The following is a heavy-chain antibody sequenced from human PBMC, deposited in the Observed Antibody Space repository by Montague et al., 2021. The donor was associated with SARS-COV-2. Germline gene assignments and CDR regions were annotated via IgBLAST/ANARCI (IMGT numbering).Heavy chain of an antibody. CDR2: MNHSGST. V-gene: IGHV4-59*13. CDR1: GGSISSYY. J-gene: IGHJ4*02. Sequence: SETLSLTCTVPGGSISSYYWSWIRQPPGKGLEWIGYMNHSGSTNYNPSPKSRVTLSVDTSKNQFSLKLSSVTAADTAVYYCARDFDYWGQGTLVTVSS. CDR3: ARDFDY.